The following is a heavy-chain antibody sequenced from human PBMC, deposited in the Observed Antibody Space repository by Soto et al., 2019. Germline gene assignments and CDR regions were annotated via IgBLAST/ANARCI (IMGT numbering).Heavy chain of an antibody. V-gene: IGHV3-48*02. Sequence: PGGSLRLSCAASGFTFSSYSMNWVRQAPGKGLEWVSYISSSSSTIYYADSVKGRFTISRDNAKNSLYLQMNSLRDEDTAVYYCARDRGVRSYFDPYCGGDCYSDGHNWFDPWGQGTLVTVSS. CDR2: ISSSSSTI. D-gene: IGHD2-21*02. J-gene: IGHJ5*02. CDR3: ARDRGVRSYFDPYCGGDCYSDGHNWFDP. CDR1: GFTFSSYS.